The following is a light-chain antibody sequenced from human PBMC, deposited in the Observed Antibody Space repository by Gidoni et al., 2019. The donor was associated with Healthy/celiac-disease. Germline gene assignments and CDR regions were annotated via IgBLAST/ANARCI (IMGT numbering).Light chain of an antibody. CDR2: AAS. CDR1: QSISSY. J-gene: IGKJ4*01. CDR3: QQSYSTPLT. Sequence: DIQMTHSPSSLSASVGDRVTITCRASQSISSYLNWYQQKPGKAPKLLIYAASSLQSGVPSRFSGSGSGTDFTLTISSLQPEDFATYYFQQSYSTPLTFGGGTKVEIK. V-gene: IGKV1-39*01.